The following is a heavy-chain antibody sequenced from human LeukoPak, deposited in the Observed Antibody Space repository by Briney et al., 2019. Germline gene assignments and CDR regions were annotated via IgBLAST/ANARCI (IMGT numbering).Heavy chain of an antibody. CDR1: GGSISSSSYY. CDR3: ARQVSDYFYYYIDV. V-gene: IGHV4-39*01. CDR2: IYYSGTT. J-gene: IGHJ6*03. Sequence: SETLSLTCSVSGGSISSSSYYWNWIRQPPGKGLEWVGSIYYSGTTYYNSSLKSRVTISEDTSKDRFSLMLTSVTAADTAVYYCARQVSDYFYYYIDVWGEGTTVIVSS.